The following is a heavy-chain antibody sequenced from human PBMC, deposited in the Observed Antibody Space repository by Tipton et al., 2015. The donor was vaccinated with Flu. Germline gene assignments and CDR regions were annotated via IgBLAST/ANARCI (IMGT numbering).Heavy chain of an antibody. V-gene: IGHV3-9*01. J-gene: IGHJ3*02. CDR3: AKASLRREMATISDDAFDI. CDR1: GFTFDDYA. D-gene: IGHD5-24*01. Sequence: SLRLSCAASGFTFDDYAMHWVRQAPGKGLEWVSGISWNSGSIGYADSVKGRFTISRDNAKNSLYLQMNSLRAEDTALYYCAKASLRREMATISDDAFDIWGQGTMVTVSS. CDR2: ISWNSGSI.